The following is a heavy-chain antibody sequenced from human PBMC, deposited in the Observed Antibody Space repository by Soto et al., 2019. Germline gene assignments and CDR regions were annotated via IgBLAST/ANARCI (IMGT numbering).Heavy chain of an antibody. D-gene: IGHD3-3*01. J-gene: IGHJ6*02. Sequence: SMKVSFKASGYPFTSYRISWVRQAPGQGLEWMGWISAYNGNTNYAQKLQGRVTMTTDTSTSTAYMELRSLRSDDTAVYYCARVYYDFWSGYSPGSMDVWGQGTTVTVSS. CDR1: GYPFTSYR. CDR3: ARVYYDFWSGYSPGSMDV. CDR2: ISAYNGNT. V-gene: IGHV1-18*01.